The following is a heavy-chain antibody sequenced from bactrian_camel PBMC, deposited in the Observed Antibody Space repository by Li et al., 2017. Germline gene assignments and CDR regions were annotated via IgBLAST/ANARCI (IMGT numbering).Heavy chain of an antibody. J-gene: IGHJ4*01. V-gene: IGHV3S55*01. CDR2: VDSLGIP. CDR3: SALRLDGPGTCWDRLSTVENTY. CDR1: GRTSGINS. Sequence: VQLVESGGGSVQAGGSLRLSCAASGRTSGINSMGWLRQVPGKEREGVATVDSLGIPTYADSVKGRFTLSRDKAKNTLYLQMNSLTPEDTGMYYCSALRLDGPGTCWDRLSTVENTYSGQGTQVTVSS. D-gene: IGHD4*01.